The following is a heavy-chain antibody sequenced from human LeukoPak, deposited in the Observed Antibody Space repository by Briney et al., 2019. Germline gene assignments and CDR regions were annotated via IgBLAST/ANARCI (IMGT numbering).Heavy chain of an antibody. Sequence: GESLRISFKGSGYSFTSYWISWVRQMPGKGLEWMGRIDPSDSYTNYSPSFQGHVTISADKSISTAYLQWSSLKASDTAMYYCARHHGPRYCSSTSCYGGAGLGYWGQGTLVTVSS. CDR3: ARHHGPRYCSSTSCYGGAGLGY. J-gene: IGHJ4*02. V-gene: IGHV5-10-1*01. CDR2: IDPSDSYT. CDR1: GYSFTSYW. D-gene: IGHD2-2*01.